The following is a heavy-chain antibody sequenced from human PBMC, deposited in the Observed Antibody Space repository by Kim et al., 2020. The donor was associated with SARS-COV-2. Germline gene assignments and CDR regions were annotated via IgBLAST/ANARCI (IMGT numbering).Heavy chain of an antibody. Sequence: GGSLRLSCAASGFTFSSYPMHWVRQTPGKGLGWVALISHDGSSKHYADSVKDRFTISRDNSKNTLYLQMNSLRAEDTAVYYCARGDTIIGTHFDNWGQGTLVTVSS. CDR1: GFTFSSYP. CDR2: ISHDGSSK. D-gene: IGHD1-20*01. CDR3: ARGDTIIGTHFDN. V-gene: IGHV3-30-3*01. J-gene: IGHJ4*02.